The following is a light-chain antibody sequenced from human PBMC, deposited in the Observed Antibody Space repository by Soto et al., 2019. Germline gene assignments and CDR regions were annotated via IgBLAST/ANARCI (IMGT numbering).Light chain of an antibody. V-gene: IGLV1-40*01. CDR3: QFYDSGQGGFWV. CDR2: GNS. CDR1: TSNIGAGYD. J-gene: IGLJ3*02. Sequence: QLVLTQPPSVSGAPGQRVTISCTGSTSNIGAGYDVHWYQQLPGTAPKLLIYGNSNRPSGVPDRFSGSKSGTSASLAISWLEGEDEADYCCQFYDSGQGGFWVFGGGTEVAVL.